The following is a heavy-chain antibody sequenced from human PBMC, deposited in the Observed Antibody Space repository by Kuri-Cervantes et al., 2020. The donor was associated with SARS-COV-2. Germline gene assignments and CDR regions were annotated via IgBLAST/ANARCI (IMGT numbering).Heavy chain of an antibody. Sequence: GGSLRLSCAASGFTFSSYWMSWVRQAPGKGLEWVANIKRDGSEKYYVDSVKGRFTISRDNAKNSLYLQMNSLRATDTAVYYCARVMPRFLEWPIGYWGQGTLVTVSS. CDR1: GFTFSSYW. D-gene: IGHD3-3*01. J-gene: IGHJ4*02. CDR3: ARVMPRFLEWPIGY. CDR2: IKRDGSEK. V-gene: IGHV3-7*01.